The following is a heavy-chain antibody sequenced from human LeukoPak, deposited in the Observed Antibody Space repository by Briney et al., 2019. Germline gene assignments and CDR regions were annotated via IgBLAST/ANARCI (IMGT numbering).Heavy chain of an antibody. D-gene: IGHD1-1*01. Sequence: SVKVSCKASGGTFSSYAISWVRQAPGQGLEWMGGIIPIFGTANYAQKFRGRVTITADESTSTAYMELSSLRSEDTAVYYCAREAERDLYYFDYWGQGTLVTVSS. CDR2: IIPIFGTA. CDR3: AREAERDLYYFDY. CDR1: GGTFSSYA. J-gene: IGHJ4*02. V-gene: IGHV1-69*01.